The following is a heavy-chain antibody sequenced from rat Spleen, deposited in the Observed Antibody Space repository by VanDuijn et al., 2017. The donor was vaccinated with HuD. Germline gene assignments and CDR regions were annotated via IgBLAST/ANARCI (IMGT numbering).Heavy chain of an antibody. CDR3: TAATRVSGGKNWFAY. D-gene: IGHD1-11*01. Sequence: VQVVESGGGLVEPKESLKISCAASGFTVSNAAMYWVRQAPGKGLEWIARIRTKPNNYATYYADSVKGRFTISRDDSKSMVYLQRENLKTEDTAMYYCTAATRVSGGKNWFAYWGQGTLVTVSS. V-gene: IGHV10-5*01. CDR1: GFTVSNAA. J-gene: IGHJ3*01. CDR2: IRTKPNNYAT.